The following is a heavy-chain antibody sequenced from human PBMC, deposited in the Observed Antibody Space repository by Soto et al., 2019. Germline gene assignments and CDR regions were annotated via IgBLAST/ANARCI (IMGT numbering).Heavy chain of an antibody. CDR2: IRSDARGS. D-gene: IGHD6-19*01. CDR1: GFAFNDYW. CDR3: ARVPTTRAGMGIDY. Sequence: EVQLVESGGGLVQPGGSLTLSCSASGFAFNDYWMHWDRQAPGKGLVWVLRIRSDARGSNYADSVNGRFTISSDNAKNTVYPQMNSLRAEYTAVYYCARVPTTRAGMGIDYWGQGTLVTVSS. V-gene: IGHV3-74*01. J-gene: IGHJ4*02.